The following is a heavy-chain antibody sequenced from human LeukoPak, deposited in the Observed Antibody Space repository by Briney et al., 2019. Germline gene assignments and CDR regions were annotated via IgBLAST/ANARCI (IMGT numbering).Heavy chain of an antibody. CDR1: GGSISSSSDY. CDR3: ARRTYSASYWKHFDY. D-gene: IGHD1-26*01. Sequence: PSETLSLTCTVSGGSISSSSDYWGWLRQAPGKGLEWIGSIDYSENTYYNSSLMSRVTISLDTSKNQFSRKLNSVTAAETAVYFCARRTYSASYWKHFDYWGQGTLVTVSS. J-gene: IGHJ4*02. V-gene: IGHV4-39*01. CDR2: IDYSENT.